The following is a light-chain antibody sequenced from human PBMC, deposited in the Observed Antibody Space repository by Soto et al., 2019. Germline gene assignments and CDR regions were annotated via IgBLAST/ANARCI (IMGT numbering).Light chain of an antibody. J-gene: IGLJ1*01. V-gene: IGLV2-14*01. CDR1: SSDVGGYNY. CDR3: SPYTSSSTYV. CDR2: EVS. Sequence: QSALTQPASVSGSPGQSITISCTGTSSDVGGYNYVFWYQQHPGKAPKLMIYEVSNRPSGVSNRFSGSKSGNTASLTISGLRAEDEADYYCSPYTSSSTYVFGTGTNVTVL.